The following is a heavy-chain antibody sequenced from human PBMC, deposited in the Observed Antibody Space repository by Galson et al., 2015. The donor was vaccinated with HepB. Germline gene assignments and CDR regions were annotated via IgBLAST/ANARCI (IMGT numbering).Heavy chain of an antibody. D-gene: IGHD2-21*02. CDR2: ISWDGGST. CDR3: AKVALRSAITGPFDY. V-gene: IGHV3-43*01. Sequence: SLRLSCAASGFTFDDYTMHWVRQAPGKGLEWVSLISWDGGSTYYADSVKGRFTISRDNSKNSLYLQMNSLRTEDTALYYCAKVALRSAITGPFDYWGQGTLVTVSS. J-gene: IGHJ4*02. CDR1: GFTFDDYT.